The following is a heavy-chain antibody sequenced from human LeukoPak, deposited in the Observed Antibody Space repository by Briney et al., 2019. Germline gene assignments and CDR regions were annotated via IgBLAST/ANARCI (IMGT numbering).Heavy chain of an antibody. CDR3: ARGVGAFDY. D-gene: IGHD1-26*01. Sequence: SETLSLTCAVYGGSFSGYYWSWIRQPPGKGLEWIGEINHSGSTNYNPSLKSRVTISVDASKNQFSLKLSSVTAADTAVYYCARGVGAFDYWGQGTLVTVSS. CDR1: GGSFSGYY. V-gene: IGHV4-34*01. J-gene: IGHJ4*02. CDR2: INHSGST.